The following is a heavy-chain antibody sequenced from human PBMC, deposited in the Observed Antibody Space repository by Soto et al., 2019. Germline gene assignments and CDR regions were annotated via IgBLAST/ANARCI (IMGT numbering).Heavy chain of an antibody. CDR2: ISAYNGNT. Sequence: ASVKVSCKASGYTFTSYGISWVRQAPGQGLEWMGWISAYNGNTKYSQKFQGRVTITRDTSASTAYMELSSLRSEDTAVYYCARSPALHIDYWGQGTLVTVSS. CDR1: GYTFTSYG. V-gene: IGHV1-18*01. CDR3: ARSPALHIDY. J-gene: IGHJ4*02. D-gene: IGHD4-4*01.